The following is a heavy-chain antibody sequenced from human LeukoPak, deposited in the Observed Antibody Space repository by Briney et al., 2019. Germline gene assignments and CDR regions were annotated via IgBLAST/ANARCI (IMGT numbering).Heavy chain of an antibody. CDR2: ISYDGSNK. D-gene: IGHD6-13*01. Sequence: GGSLRLSCAASGFTFSTYAMHWVRQAPGKGLEWVAVISYDGSNKYYADSVKGRFTVSRDNSKNTLYLQMNSLRAEDTAVYYCAGGPPYSSSWYFDYWGQGTLVTVSS. J-gene: IGHJ4*02. V-gene: IGHV3-30-3*01. CDR1: GFTFSTYA. CDR3: AGGPPYSSSWYFDY.